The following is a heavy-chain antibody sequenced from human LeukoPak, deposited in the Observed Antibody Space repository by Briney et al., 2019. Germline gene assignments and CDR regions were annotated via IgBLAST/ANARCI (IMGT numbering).Heavy chain of an antibody. CDR1: GFTFDDYG. CDR3: AKDSVRGFDY. D-gene: IGHD2-2*01. CDR2: ISSSGST. V-gene: IGHV3-23*01. J-gene: IGHJ4*02. Sequence: GGSLRLSCAASGFTFDDYGMSWVRQAPGKGLEWVSYISSSGSTYYADSVKGRFTISRDNSKNTVSLQMNSLRAEDTAVYYCAKDSVRGFDYWGQGTLVTVSS.